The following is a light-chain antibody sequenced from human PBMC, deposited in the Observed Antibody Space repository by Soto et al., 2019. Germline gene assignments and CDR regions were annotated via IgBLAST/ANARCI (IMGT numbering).Light chain of an antibody. CDR2: DVT. CDR3: CSYAGSGAVV. V-gene: IGLV2-11*01. Sequence: QSVLTQPRSVSGSPGQSVTISCTGSSSDVGGYNYVSWYQQHPGKAPKLIIYDVTKRPSGVPDRFSGSKSGNTASLTISGLQAEDEADYHCCSYAGSGAVVFGAGTKLTVL. J-gene: IGLJ1*01. CDR1: SSDVGGYNY.